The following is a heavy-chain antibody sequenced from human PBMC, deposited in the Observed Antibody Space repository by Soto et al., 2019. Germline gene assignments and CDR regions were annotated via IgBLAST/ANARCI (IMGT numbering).Heavy chain of an antibody. D-gene: IGHD4-17*01. V-gene: IGHV4-39*01. Sequence: QLQLQESGPRLVKPSETLSLTCTVSGGSISGSISYWGWIRQPPEKGLEWIGSIYSGGATSYSPSLKTRVNLSVDTAKNQFPLNLTSATAADTAVYFFAGHAPYGDIPFDLWGQGALVTVSS. J-gene: IGHJ4*02. CDR2: IYSGGAT. CDR3: AGHAPYGDIPFDL. CDR1: GGSISGSISY.